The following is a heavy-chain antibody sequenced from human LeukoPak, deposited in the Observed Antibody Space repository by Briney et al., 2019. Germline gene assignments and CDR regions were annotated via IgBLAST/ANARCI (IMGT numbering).Heavy chain of an antibody. CDR2: ISSSSSYI. CDR1: GFTFSSYS. CDR3: ARRGYCSSTSCYTLDV. J-gene: IGHJ6*04. D-gene: IGHD2-2*02. Sequence: GGSLRLSCAASGFTFSSYSMNWVRQAPGKGLEWVSSISSSSSYIYYADSVKGRFTISRDNSKNTLYLQMNSLRAEDTAVYYCARRGYCSSTSCYTLDVWGKGTTVTVSS. V-gene: IGHV3-21*01.